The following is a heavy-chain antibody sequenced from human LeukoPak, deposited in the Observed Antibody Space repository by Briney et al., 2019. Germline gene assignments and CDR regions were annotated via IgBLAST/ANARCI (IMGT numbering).Heavy chain of an antibody. CDR3: ARQRFLGWFFDY. Sequence: SETLALTCTVSGGSISRYYWSWIRQPPGKGLEWIGYIYYSGSTIYNPSLKSRVTISVDTSKNQFSLRLSSVTAADTAVYYCARQRFLGWFFDYWGQGTLVTVSS. V-gene: IGHV4-59*08. J-gene: IGHJ4*02. D-gene: IGHD3-3*01. CDR1: GGSISRYY. CDR2: IYYSGST.